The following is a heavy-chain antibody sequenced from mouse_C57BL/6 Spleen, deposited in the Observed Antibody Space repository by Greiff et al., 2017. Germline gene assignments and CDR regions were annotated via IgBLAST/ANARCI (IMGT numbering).Heavy chain of an antibody. V-gene: IGHV5-4*01. Sequence: EVKLVESGGGLVKPGGSLKLSCAASGFTFSSYAMSWVRQTPEKRLEWVATISDGGSYTYYPDNVKGRFTISRDNAKNNLYLQMSHLKSEDTAMYYCAREERIYYYGSSHWYFDGWGTGTTVTVSS. J-gene: IGHJ1*03. CDR2: ISDGGSYT. D-gene: IGHD1-1*01. CDR1: GFTFSSYA. CDR3: AREERIYYYGSSHWYFDG.